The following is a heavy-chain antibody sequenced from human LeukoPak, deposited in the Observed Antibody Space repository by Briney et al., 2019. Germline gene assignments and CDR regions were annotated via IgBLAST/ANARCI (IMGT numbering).Heavy chain of an antibody. CDR2: ISYDGSNK. V-gene: IGHV3-30*03. CDR1: GFTFSSYG. Sequence: GGSLRLSCAASGFTFSSYGMHWVRRAPSKGLEWVAVISYDGSNKYYADSVKGRFTISRDNSKNTLYLQMNSLRAEDTAVYYCAREGDSSGYGPFDYWGQGTLVTVSS. D-gene: IGHD3-22*01. J-gene: IGHJ4*02. CDR3: AREGDSSGYGPFDY.